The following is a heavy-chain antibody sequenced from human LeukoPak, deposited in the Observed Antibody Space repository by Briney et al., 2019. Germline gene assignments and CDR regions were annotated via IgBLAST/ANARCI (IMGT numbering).Heavy chain of an antibody. CDR1: GGSFSGYY. J-gene: IGHJ4*02. CDR2: INHSGST. CDR3: ARGDDFWSGYSMSY. D-gene: IGHD3-3*01. Sequence: PSETLSLTCAVYGGSFSGYYWSWIRQPPGKGLEWIGEINHSGSTNYNPSLKSRVTISVDTSKNQFSLKLSSVTAADTAVYYCARGDDFWSGYSMSYWGQGTLVTVSS. V-gene: IGHV4-34*01.